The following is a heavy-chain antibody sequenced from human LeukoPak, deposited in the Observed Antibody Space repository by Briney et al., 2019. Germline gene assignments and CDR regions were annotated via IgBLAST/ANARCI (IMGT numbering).Heavy chain of an antibody. D-gene: IGHD3-22*01. V-gene: IGHV5-51*01. CDR3: ARPRSVYDSSFDAFDI. CDR2: IYPGDSDT. Sequence: GESLKISCKGSGYSFTSYWIGWVRQVPGKGLEWMGIIYPGDSDTRYSPSFQGQVTISVDKSISTAHLQWSSLKASDTAMYYCARPRSVYDSSFDAFDIWGQGTMVTVSS. CDR1: GYSFTSYW. J-gene: IGHJ3*02.